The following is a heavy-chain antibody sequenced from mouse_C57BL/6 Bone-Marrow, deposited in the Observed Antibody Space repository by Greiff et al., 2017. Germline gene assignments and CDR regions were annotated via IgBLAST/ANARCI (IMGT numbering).Heavy chain of an antibody. CDR2: ISYSGNT. V-gene: IGHV3-8*01. CDR1: GYSITSDY. D-gene: IGHD1-1*01. CDR3: SRSYGSSSYWYFDV. Sequence: EVQGVESGPGLAKPSQTLSLTCSVTGYSITSDYWNWIRKFPGNKLEYMGDISYSGNTYYNPPLKSRISITRDTSKNQYYLQLNSVTTEDTATYYCSRSYGSSSYWYFDVWGTGTTVTVAS. J-gene: IGHJ1*03.